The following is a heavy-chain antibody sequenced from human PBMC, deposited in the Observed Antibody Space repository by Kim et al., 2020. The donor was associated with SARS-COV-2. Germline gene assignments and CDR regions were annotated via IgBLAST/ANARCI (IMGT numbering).Heavy chain of an antibody. CDR2: IFSGGRT. CDR1: GFTVSSNY. Sequence: GGSLRLSCAASGFTVSSNYMSWVRQAPGKGLEWVSVIFSGGRTYSADSAKGRFTISRHNSKNTLYLQMNSLRAEDTAVYYCARGIGYYGAYPSYFYYCGQGTLVTVSS. CDR3: ARGIGYYGAYPSYFYY. D-gene: IGHD3-22*01. J-gene: IGHJ4*02. V-gene: IGHV3-53*04.